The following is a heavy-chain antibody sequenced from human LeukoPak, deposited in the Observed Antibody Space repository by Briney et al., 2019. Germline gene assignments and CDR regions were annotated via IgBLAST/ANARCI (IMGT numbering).Heavy chain of an antibody. V-gene: IGHV3-23*01. D-gene: IGHD3-3*01. CDR1: GFTFSSYA. J-gene: IGHJ4*02. CDR2: ISGSGGST. Sequence: GGSLRLSCAASGFTFSSYAMSWVRQAPGKGLEWVSAISGSGGSTYYADSVKGRFAISRDNSKNTLYLQMNSLRAEDTAVYYCAKVSRRDDFWSGYGPVDYWGQGTLVTVSS. CDR3: AKVSRRDDFWSGYGPVDY.